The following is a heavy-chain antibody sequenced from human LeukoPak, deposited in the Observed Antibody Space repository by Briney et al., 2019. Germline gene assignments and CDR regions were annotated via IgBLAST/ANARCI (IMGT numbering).Heavy chain of an antibody. Sequence: GGSLRLSCAASGFTFSSYWMHWVRQAPGKGLVWVSRINSDGSSTSYADSVKGRFTISRDNAKNTLYLQMNSLRAEDTAVYYCARWTNPYYYDSSGYYPHDAFDIWGQGTMVTVSS. CDR1: GFTFSSYW. V-gene: IGHV3-74*01. CDR2: INSDGSST. CDR3: ARWTNPYYYDSSGYYPHDAFDI. D-gene: IGHD3-22*01. J-gene: IGHJ3*02.